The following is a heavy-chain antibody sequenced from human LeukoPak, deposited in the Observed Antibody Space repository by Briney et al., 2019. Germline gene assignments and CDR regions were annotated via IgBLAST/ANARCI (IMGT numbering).Heavy chain of an antibody. D-gene: IGHD2-15*01. Sequence: GESLKISCEGSGYSFTSSWIGWVRQMPGKGLGWVGIIYPGDSDIRYSPSFQGQVTISADKSITTAYLQWSSLKASDTAIYYCARGLYCSGGSCRFDYWGQGTLVTVSS. J-gene: IGHJ4*02. CDR1: GYSFTSSW. CDR3: ARGLYCSGGSCRFDY. V-gene: IGHV5-51*01. CDR2: IYPGDSDI.